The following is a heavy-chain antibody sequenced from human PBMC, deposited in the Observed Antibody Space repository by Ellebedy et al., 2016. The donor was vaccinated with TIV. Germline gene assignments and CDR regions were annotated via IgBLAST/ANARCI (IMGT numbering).Heavy chain of an antibody. J-gene: IGHJ6*02. CDR2: IYYSGST. V-gene: IGHV4-61*01. D-gene: IGHD2-21*02. CDR3: ARATVVTANPNYYNGMDV. Sequence: GSLRLXXTVPGGSVSSGSYYWSWIRQPPGKGLEWIGYIYYSGSTNYNPSLKSRVTISVDTSKNQFSLKLSSVTAADTAVYYCARATVVTANPNYYNGMDVWGQGTTVTVSS. CDR1: GGSVSSGSYY.